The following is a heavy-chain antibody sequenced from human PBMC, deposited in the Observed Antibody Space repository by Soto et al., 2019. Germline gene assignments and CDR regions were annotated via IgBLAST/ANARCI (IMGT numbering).Heavy chain of an antibody. D-gene: IGHD2-2*01. CDR1: GFTFSSYA. V-gene: IGHV3-30-3*01. CDR3: AKDRSTSRPRYFDY. J-gene: IGHJ4*02. Sequence: GGSLRLSYAASGFTFSSYAMHWVRQAPGKGLEWVAVISYDGSNKYYADSVKGRFTISRDNSKNTLYLQMNSLRAEDTAVYYCAKDRSTSRPRYFDYWGQGTLVTVSS. CDR2: ISYDGSNK.